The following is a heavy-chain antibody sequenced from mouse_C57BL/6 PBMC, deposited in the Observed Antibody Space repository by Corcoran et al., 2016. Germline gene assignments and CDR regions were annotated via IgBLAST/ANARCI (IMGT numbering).Heavy chain of an antibody. CDR3: ARDGSSYDRFAY. Sequence: DVQLQESGPGLVKPSQSLSLTCSVTGYSITSGYYWNWIRQFPGNKLEWMGYISYDGSNNYNPSLKNRISITRDTSKNQFFLKLNSVTTEDTATYYGARDGSSYDRFAYWGQGTLVTVSA. CDR1: GYSITSGYY. V-gene: IGHV3-6*01. CDR2: ISYDGSN. D-gene: IGHD1-1*01. J-gene: IGHJ3*01.